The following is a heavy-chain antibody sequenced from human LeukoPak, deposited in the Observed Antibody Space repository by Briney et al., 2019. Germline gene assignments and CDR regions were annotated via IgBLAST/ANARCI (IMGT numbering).Heavy chain of an antibody. D-gene: IGHD2-2*01. Sequence: PSETLSLTCTVSGGSISSSSYYWGWIRQPPGKGLEWIGIIYYSGSTYYNPSLKSRLTISVDTSKNQFSLKLSSVTATDMAVYYCARRGYCSSTSCYEYWFDPWGQGTLVTVSS. CDR1: GGSISSSSYY. J-gene: IGHJ5*02. CDR3: ARRGYCSSTSCYEYWFDP. V-gene: IGHV4-39*01. CDR2: IYYSGST.